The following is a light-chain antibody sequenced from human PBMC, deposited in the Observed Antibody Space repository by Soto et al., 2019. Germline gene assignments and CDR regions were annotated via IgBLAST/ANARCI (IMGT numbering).Light chain of an antibody. V-gene: IGKV3-20*01. CDR2: GAS. CDR3: QQYGSSPRT. CDR1: QTVTSSF. Sequence: NVLTQSPGTLSLSPGDRATLSCRASQTVTSSFLAWYQQKPGQAPRLLIYGASNRATGIPDRFSDSGSGTDFTLSISRLEPGDFAVYYCQQYGSSPRTFGQGTKVEIK. J-gene: IGKJ1*01.